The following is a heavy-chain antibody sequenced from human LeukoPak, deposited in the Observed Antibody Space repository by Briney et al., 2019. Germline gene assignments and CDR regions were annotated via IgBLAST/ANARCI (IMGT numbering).Heavy chain of an antibody. CDR2: IYPGDSDT. CDR1: GYSFTSYW. J-gene: IGHJ4*02. Sequence: GESLKISCKGSGYSFTSYWIGWVRQMPAKGLEWMGIIYPGDSDTRYSPSFQGQVTISDDKSISTAYLQWSSLKASDTGMYYCATVRTYGDYAMNYWGQGTLVTVSS. D-gene: IGHD4-17*01. V-gene: IGHV5-51*01. CDR3: ATVRTYGDYAMNY.